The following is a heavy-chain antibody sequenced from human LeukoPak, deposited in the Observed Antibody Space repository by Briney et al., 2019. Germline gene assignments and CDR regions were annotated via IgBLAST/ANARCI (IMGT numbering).Heavy chain of an antibody. CDR2: ISWNSGSI. CDR1: GFTFDDYA. J-gene: IGHJ6*03. Sequence: GRSLRLACAASGFTFDDYAMHWVRQAPGKGLEWVSGISWNSGSIGYADSVKGRFTISRDNAKNSLYLQMNSLRAEDTALYYCAKDLSTRGNYYMDVWGKGTTVTISS. V-gene: IGHV3-9*01. CDR3: AKDLSTRGNYYMDV. D-gene: IGHD2-2*01.